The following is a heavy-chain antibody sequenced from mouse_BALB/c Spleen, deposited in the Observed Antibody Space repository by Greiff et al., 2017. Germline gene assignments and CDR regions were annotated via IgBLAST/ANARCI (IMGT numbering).Heavy chain of an antibody. CDR1: GYTFTDYN. J-gene: IGHJ4*01. V-gene: IGHV1S29*02. Sequence: VQLKESGPELVKPGASVKISCKASGYTFTDYNMHWVKQSHGKSLEWIGYIYPYNGGTGYNQKFKSKATLTVDNSSSTAYMELRSLTSEDSAVYYCARSYGNYGGAMDYWGQGTSVTVSS. CDR3: ARSYGNYGGAMDY. D-gene: IGHD2-10*02. CDR2: IYPYNGGT.